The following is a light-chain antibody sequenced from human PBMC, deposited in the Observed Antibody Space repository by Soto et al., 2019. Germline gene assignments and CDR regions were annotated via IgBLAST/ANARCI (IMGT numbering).Light chain of an antibody. Sequence: QSVLTQPASVSGSPGQSITISCTGTSSDVGGYNHVSWYQQYPGKAPKVMIYDVSNRPSGVSNRFSGSKSGNTASLTISGLQAEDEADYYCSSYTSSSILFGTGTMVTVL. CDR2: DVS. V-gene: IGLV2-14*01. CDR3: SSYTSSSIL. J-gene: IGLJ1*01. CDR1: SSDVGGYNH.